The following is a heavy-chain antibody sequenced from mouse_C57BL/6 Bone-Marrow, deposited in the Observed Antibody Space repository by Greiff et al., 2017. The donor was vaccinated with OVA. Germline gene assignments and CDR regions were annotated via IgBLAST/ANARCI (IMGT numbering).Heavy chain of an antibody. J-gene: IGHJ3*01. D-gene: IGHD3-2*02. Sequence: QVQLQQPGAELVMPGASVKLSCKASGYTFTSYWMHWVKQRPGQGLEWIGEIDPSDSYTNYNQKFKGKSTLTLDKSSSTAYMQLSSLTSEDSAVYYCALDSSGYEAYWGQGTLVTVSA. CDR2: IDPSDSYT. V-gene: IGHV1-69*01. CDR3: ALDSSGYEAY. CDR1: GYTFTSYW.